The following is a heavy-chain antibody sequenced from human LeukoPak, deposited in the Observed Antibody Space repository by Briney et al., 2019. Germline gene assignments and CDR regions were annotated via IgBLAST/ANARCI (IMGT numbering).Heavy chain of an antibody. J-gene: IGHJ4*02. CDR3: ARDTMESYIWDF. D-gene: IGHD3-10*01. CDR2: IQYDGSAK. Sequence: GGSLRLSCEASGFTFAAHAMPWVRQAPDKGLEWVAFIQYDGSAKYHADSGKGRFTISRDNSKNTLYLQMNSLRADDTAVYYCARDTMESYIWDFWGQGTLVTVSS. V-gene: IGHV3-30*04. CDR1: GFTFAAHA.